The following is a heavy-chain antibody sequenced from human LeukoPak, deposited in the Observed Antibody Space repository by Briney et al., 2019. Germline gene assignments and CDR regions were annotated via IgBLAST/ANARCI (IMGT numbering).Heavy chain of an antibody. CDR3: ARVLRYFDWPLAFDI. V-gene: IGHV3-21*01. Sequence: GGSLRLSCAASGFTFSSYSMNWVRQAPGKGLEWVSSISSSSSYIYYADSVKGRFTISRDNAKSSLYLQMNSLRAEDTAVYYCARVLRYFDWPLAFDIWGQGTMVTVSS. D-gene: IGHD3-9*01. J-gene: IGHJ3*02. CDR2: ISSSSSYI. CDR1: GFTFSSYS.